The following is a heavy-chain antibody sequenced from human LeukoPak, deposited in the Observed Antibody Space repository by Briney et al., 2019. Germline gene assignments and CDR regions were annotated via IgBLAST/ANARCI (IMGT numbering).Heavy chain of an antibody. CDR2: IIPILGTA. CDR3: ARTVATTTDYYGMDV. CDR1: GGTFSSYA. D-gene: IGHD5-12*01. Sequence: SVKVSCKASGGTFSSYAISWVRQAPGQGLEWMGRIIPILGTANYAQKFQGRVTITVDKSTSTAYMELSSLRSEDTAVYYCARTVATTTDYYGMDVWGQGTTVTVSS. V-gene: IGHV1-69*04. J-gene: IGHJ6*02.